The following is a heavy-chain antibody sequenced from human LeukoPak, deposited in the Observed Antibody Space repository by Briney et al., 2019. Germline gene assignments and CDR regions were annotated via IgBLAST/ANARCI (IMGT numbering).Heavy chain of an antibody. CDR3: AIRHSSGWYFDY. CDR1: GGSISSYY. J-gene: IGHJ4*02. CDR2: IYYSGST. Sequence: SETLSLTCTVSGGSISSYYWSWIRQPPGMGLEWIGYIYYSGSTNYNPSLKSRVTMSVDTSKNQFSLKLSSVTAADTAVYYCAIRHSSGWYFDYWGQGTLVTVSS. V-gene: IGHV4-59*01. D-gene: IGHD6-19*01.